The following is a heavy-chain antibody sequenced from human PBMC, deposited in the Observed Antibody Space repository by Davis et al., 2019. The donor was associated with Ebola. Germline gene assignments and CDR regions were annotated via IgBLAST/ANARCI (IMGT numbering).Heavy chain of an antibody. CDR2: MNNDGSTI. Sequence: GESLKISCVASGFTFSSYWMHWVRQVPGKGLLWVSRMNNDGSTIDYADSVKGRFTISRDNAKNSLYLQMNSLRAEDTAVYYCGPKCNSATCGTFGMDVWGKGTTVTVSS. CDR1: GFTFSSYW. CDR3: GPKCNSATCGTFGMDV. V-gene: IGHV3-74*01. D-gene: IGHD2/OR15-2a*01. J-gene: IGHJ6*04.